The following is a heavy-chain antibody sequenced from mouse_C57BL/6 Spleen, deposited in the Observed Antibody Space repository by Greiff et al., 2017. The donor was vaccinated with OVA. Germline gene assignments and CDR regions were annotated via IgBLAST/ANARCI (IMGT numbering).Heavy chain of an antibody. Sequence: EVQLQQSGPELVKPGASVKMSCKASGYTFTDYNMHWVKQSHGKSLEWIGYINPNNGGTSYNQKFKGKATLTVNKSSSTAYMELRSLTSEDSAVYYCARQDDYAWYFDVWGTGTTVTVSS. CDR3: ARQDDYAWYFDV. D-gene: IGHD2-4*01. CDR1: GYTFTDYN. CDR2: INPNNGGT. J-gene: IGHJ1*03. V-gene: IGHV1-22*01.